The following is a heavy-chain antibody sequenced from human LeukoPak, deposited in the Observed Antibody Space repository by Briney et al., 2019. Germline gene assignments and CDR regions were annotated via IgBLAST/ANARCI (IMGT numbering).Heavy chain of an antibody. Sequence: GGSLRLSCAVSGFTVSSNYMSWVRQAPGKGLEWVSVIYSGGSTYYADSVKGRYTISRDGSKNTLYLQMTSLRAEDTAVYYCARSGRGYYDSSGYYSRPGSYYLDYWGQGTLVTVSS. D-gene: IGHD3-22*01. CDR1: GFTVSSNY. V-gene: IGHV3-53*01. CDR2: IYSGGST. CDR3: ARSGRGYYDSSGYYSRPGSYYLDY. J-gene: IGHJ4*02.